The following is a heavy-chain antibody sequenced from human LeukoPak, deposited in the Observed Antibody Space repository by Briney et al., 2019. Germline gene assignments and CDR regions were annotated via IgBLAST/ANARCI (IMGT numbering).Heavy chain of an antibody. V-gene: IGHV4-39*07. D-gene: IGHD5-24*01. CDR2: IYYSGST. Sequence: SETLSLTCTVSGGSISSSSYYWGWIRQPPGKGLEWIGSIYYSGSTYYNPSLKSRVTISVDTSKNQSSLKLSSVTAADTAVYYCARSVWLQQEDWYFDLWGRGSLVTVSS. CDR3: ARSVWLQQEDWYFDL. J-gene: IGHJ2*01. CDR1: GGSISSSSYY.